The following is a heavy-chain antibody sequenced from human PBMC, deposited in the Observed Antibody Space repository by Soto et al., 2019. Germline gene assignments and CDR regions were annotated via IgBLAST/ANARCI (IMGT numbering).Heavy chain of an antibody. CDR3: ARNLKGGGSYYGYYYYYGMDV. Sequence: SETLSLTCTVSGGSISSYYWSWIRQPAGKGLEWIGRIYTSGSTNYNPSLKSRVTMSVDTSKNQFSLKLSSVTAADTAVYYCARNLKGGGSYYGYYYYYGMDVWGQGTTVTAP. V-gene: IGHV4-4*07. J-gene: IGHJ6*02. CDR2: IYTSGST. D-gene: IGHD1-26*01. CDR1: GGSISSYY.